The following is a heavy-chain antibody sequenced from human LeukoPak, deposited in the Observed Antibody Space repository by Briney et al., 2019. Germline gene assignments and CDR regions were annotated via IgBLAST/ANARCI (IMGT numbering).Heavy chain of an antibody. J-gene: IGHJ1*01. CDR2: ISGSGGST. CDR3: AKYVKEWLVRGDFQH. CDR1: GFTFSSYA. Sequence: GGSLRLSCAASGFTFSSYAMSWVRQAPGKGLEWVSAISGSGGSTYYADSAKGRFTISRDNSKNTLYLQMNSLRAEDTAVYYCAKYVKEWLVRGDFQHWGQGTLVTVSS. V-gene: IGHV3-23*01. D-gene: IGHD6-19*01.